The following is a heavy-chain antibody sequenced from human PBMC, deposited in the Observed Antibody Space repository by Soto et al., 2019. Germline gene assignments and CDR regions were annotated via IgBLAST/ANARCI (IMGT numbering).Heavy chain of an antibody. V-gene: IGHV4-34*01. Sequence: SETLSLTCAVYGGSFSGYYWSWIRQPPGKGLEWIGEINHSGSTNYNPSLKSRVTISVDTSKNQFSLKLSSVTAADTAVYYCARLPGYCSSTSCYKFDYWGQGTRVTVSS. D-gene: IGHD2-2*02. CDR2: INHSGST. CDR1: GGSFSGYY. CDR3: ARLPGYCSSTSCYKFDY. J-gene: IGHJ4*02.